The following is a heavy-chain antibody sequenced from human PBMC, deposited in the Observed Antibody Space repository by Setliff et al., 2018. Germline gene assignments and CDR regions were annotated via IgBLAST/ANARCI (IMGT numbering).Heavy chain of an antibody. Sequence: LRLSCAASGFSFSSYAMGWVRQAPGKGLEWVSLLDNGGGTTYYADSVKGRFTISRDNSKNSLYLHMNSLRADDTAVYYCSRDVYDFRTGQADPWGQGTLVTVS. CDR3: SRDVYDFRTGQADP. V-gene: IGHV3-23*01. D-gene: IGHD3-3*01. CDR2: LDNGGGTT. CDR1: GFSFSSYA. J-gene: IGHJ5*02.